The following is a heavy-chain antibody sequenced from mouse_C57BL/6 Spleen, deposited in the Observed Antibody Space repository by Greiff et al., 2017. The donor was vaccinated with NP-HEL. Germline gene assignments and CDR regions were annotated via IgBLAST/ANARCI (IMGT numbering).Heavy chain of an antibody. CDR1: GFNIKDYY. CDR3: TKITTVVARPY. D-gene: IGHD1-1*01. V-gene: IGHV14-1*01. CDR2: IDPEDGDT. J-gene: IGHJ3*01. Sequence: EVQLQQSGAELVRPGASVKLSCTASGFNIKDYYMHWVKQRPEQGLEWIGRIDPEDGDTEYAPKFQGKATMTADTSSNTAYLQLSSLTSEDTAVYYCTKITTVVARPYWGQGTLVTVSA.